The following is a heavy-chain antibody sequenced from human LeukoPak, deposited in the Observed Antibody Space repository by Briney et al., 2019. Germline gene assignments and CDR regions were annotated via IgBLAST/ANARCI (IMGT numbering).Heavy chain of an antibody. D-gene: IGHD3-22*01. CDR3: ARDLLITMIVTMDV. Sequence: PGGSLRFSCTVSGFTVSSNSMSWVRQAPRKGLEWVSLIYSDNTHYSDSVKGRFTISRDNAKNSLYLQMNSLRAEDTAVYYCARDLLITMIVTMDVWGKGTTVTVSS. CDR2: IYSDNT. CDR1: GFTVSSNS. J-gene: IGHJ6*04. V-gene: IGHV3-53*01.